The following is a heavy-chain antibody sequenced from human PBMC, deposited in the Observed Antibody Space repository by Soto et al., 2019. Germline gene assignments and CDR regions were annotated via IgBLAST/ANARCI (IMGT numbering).Heavy chain of an antibody. CDR1: GGSFSGYY. J-gene: IGHJ5*02. Sequence: SETLSLTCAVYGGSFSGYYWSWIRQPPGKGLEWIGEINHSGSTNYNPSLKSRVTISVDTSKNQFSLKLSSVTAADTAVYYCASGYYDFWSGYPNWFNPWGQGTLVTVSS. CDR3: ASGYYDFWSGYPNWFNP. CDR2: INHSGST. V-gene: IGHV4-34*01. D-gene: IGHD3-3*01.